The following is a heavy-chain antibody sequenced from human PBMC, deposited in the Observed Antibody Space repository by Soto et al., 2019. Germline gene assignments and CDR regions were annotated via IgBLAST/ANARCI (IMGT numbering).Heavy chain of an antibody. D-gene: IGHD2-8*01. J-gene: IGHJ4*02. CDR2: ISTSSTST. CDR1: GFTFSDYY. Sequence: QVQLVESGGGLVKPGGSLRLSCAASGFTFSDYYMSWIRQAPGKGLEWVSYISTSSTSTNYADSMKGRFTISRDNAKNSLYLQMNSLRAEDTAVYYCARDNGRTFDYWGQGTLVTVSS. CDR3: ARDNGRTFDY. V-gene: IGHV3-11*05.